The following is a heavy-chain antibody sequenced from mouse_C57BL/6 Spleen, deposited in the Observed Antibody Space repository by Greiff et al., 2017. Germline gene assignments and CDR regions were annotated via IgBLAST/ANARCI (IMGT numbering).Heavy chain of an antibody. J-gene: IGHJ4*01. V-gene: IGHV1-81*01. CDR3: ARSNWDWAMDY. CDR2: IYPRSGNT. D-gene: IGHD4-1*02. CDR1: GYTFTSYG. Sequence: LLESGAELARPGASVKLSCKASGYTFTSYGISWVKQRTGQGLEWIGEIYPRSGNTYYNEKFKGKATLTADKSSSTAYMELRSLTSEDSAVYFCARSNWDWAMDYWGQGTSVTVSS.